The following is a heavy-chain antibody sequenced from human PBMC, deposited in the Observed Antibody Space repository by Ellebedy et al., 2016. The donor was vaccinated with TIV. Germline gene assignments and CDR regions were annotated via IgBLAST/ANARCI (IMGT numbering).Heavy chain of an antibody. Sequence: SETLSLTCAISGDSVSTNSDVWNWIRQSPSRGLEWLGRTYYRSKWYNNYAESVKSRITINPDTSKNQFSLQLNSVTPEDTALYYCARYRSSSRYFDYWGQGTLVTVSS. CDR2: TYYRSKWYN. CDR1: GDSVSTNSDV. V-gene: IGHV6-1*01. D-gene: IGHD6-6*01. CDR3: ARYRSSSRYFDY. J-gene: IGHJ4*02.